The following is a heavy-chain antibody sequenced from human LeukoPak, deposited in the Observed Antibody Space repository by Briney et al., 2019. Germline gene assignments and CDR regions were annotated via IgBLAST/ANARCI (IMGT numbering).Heavy chain of an antibody. CDR2: INHSGST. CDR1: GGSFSGYY. J-gene: IGHJ6*03. D-gene: IGHD6-13*01. V-gene: IGHV4-34*01. Sequence: SETLSLTCAVYGGSFSGYYWSWVRQPPGEGLEWIGEINHSGSTNYNPSLKSRVTISVDTSKNQFSLKLSSVTAADTAVYYCARGQYSSSWYEYYYYYMDVWGKGTTVTVSS. CDR3: ARGQYSSSWYEYYYYYMDV.